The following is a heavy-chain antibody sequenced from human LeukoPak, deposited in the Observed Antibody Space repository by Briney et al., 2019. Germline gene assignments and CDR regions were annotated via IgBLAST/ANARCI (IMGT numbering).Heavy chain of an antibody. D-gene: IGHD1-1*01. Sequence: GASLKVSRKASVYTFTGYYMHWVRQAPRQPLEWMGGINPDSGGTDYAQKIQGRVIMTRDLSNSTAYMELSRLSAYDTEVYYCACKNWNGAIDLWGQGTLVTVSS. CDR1: VYTFTGYY. V-gene: IGHV1-2*02. CDR3: ACKNWNGAIDL. J-gene: IGHJ1*01. CDR2: INPDSGGT.